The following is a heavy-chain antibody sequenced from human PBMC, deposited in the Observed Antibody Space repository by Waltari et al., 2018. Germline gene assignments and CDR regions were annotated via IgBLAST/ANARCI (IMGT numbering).Heavy chain of an antibody. CDR1: GGSFSCYY. J-gene: IGHJ6*03. Sequence: QVQLQQWGAGLLKPSETLSLTCAVYGGSFSCYYWSWIRHPPGKGLEWIGEINHIGSTNYNPSLKSRVTISVETSKNQFSLKLSSVTAADTAVYYCAIGRGALAPRYYYYMDVWGKGTTVTVSS. CDR3: AIGRGALAPRYYYYMDV. V-gene: IGHV4-34*01. CDR2: INHIGST.